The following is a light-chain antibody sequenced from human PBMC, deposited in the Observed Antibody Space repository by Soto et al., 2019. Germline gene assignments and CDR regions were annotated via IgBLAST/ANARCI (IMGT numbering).Light chain of an antibody. CDR2: RNI. Sequence: QPVLTQPPSVSGALGQRVTISCTGRSSNIGAGYDVHWYQQLPGTAPKLLIYRNINRPSGVPDRFSGSQSGTSASLAITGLQAEDEADYFCQSYDSSLSGVVFGGGTQLTVL. CDR3: QSYDSSLSGVV. CDR1: SSNIGAGYD. V-gene: IGLV1-40*01. J-gene: IGLJ3*02.